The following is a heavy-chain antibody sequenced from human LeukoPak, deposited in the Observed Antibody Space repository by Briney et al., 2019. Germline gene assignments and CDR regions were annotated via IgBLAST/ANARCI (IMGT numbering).Heavy chain of an antibody. CDR3: ARAPITMVRGVEDACDI. CDR1: GYTFTGYY. V-gene: IGHV1-2*02. CDR2: INPNSGGT. D-gene: IGHD3-10*01. J-gene: IGHJ3*02. Sequence: ASVKVSCKASGYTFTGYYMHWVRQAPGQGLEWMGWINPNSGGTNYAQKFQGRVTMTRHTSVSTAYMELSRLRSDDTAVYYCARAPITMVRGVEDACDIWGQGTMVTVSS.